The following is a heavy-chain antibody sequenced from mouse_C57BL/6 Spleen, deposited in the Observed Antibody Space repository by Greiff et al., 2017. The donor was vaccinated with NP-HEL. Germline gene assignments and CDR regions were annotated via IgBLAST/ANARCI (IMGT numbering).Heavy chain of an antibody. V-gene: IGHV1-82*01. CDR1: GYAFSSSW. J-gene: IGHJ2*01. CDR2: IYPGDGDT. Sequence: QVQLQQSGPELVKPGASVKISCKASGYAFSSSWMNWVKQRPGKGLEWIGRIYPGDGDTNYNGKFKGKATLTADKSSSTAYMQLSSLTSEDSAVYFCARATTVEDYWGQGTTLTVSS. D-gene: IGHD1-1*01. CDR3: ARATTVEDY.